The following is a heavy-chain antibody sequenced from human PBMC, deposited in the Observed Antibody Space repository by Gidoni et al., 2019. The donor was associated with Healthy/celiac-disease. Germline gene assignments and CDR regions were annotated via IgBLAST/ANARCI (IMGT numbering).Heavy chain of an antibody. CDR1: GFTFRAYA. V-gene: IGHV3-30*18. CDR2: ISYDGSNK. D-gene: IGHD2-2*01. Sequence: QVPLVGSGGGVVQPGGSLGLSCAASGFTFRAYAMPWFRQAPGKGLEWVAVISYDGSNKYYADSVKGRFTISRDNSKNTLYLQMNSLRAEDTAVYYCAKVPLPQVVPAAHAYYYYGMDVWGQGTTVTVSS. CDR3: AKVPLPQVVPAAHAYYYYGMDV. J-gene: IGHJ6*02.